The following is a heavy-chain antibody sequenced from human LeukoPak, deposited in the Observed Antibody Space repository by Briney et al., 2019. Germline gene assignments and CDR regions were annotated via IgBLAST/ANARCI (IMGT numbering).Heavy chain of an antibody. J-gene: IGHJ5*02. CDR3: ARDSATYGDYAGWFDP. CDR2: LIPVFGTA. Sequence: SSGKLSCKASGCTFSIDAISWVRQAPGQGLELIGVLIPVFGTANYAQKFKGRVRITADEATSTAYMELNSLRAEDTAVYYCARDSATYGDYAGWFDPWGQGTLVTVS. V-gene: IGHV1-69*01. D-gene: IGHD4-17*01. CDR1: GCTFSIDA.